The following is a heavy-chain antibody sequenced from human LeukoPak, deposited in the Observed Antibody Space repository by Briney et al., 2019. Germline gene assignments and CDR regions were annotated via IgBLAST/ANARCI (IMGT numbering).Heavy chain of an antibody. D-gene: IGHD3-10*01. CDR2: IKQDGSDK. V-gene: IGHV3-7*03. CDR3: ARGGSGSYSTFFDY. J-gene: IGHJ4*02. CDR1: GFTFSTYW. Sequence: GGSLRLSCAASGFTFSTYWMSWVRQAPGKGLEWVANIKQDGSDKYYVDSVKGRFTISRDNAKNSLYPQMNSLRAEDTAVYYCARGGSGSYSTFFDYWGQGALVTVSS.